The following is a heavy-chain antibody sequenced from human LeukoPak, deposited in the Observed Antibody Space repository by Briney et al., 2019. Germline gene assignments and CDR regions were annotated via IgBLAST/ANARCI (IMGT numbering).Heavy chain of an antibody. J-gene: IGHJ4*02. V-gene: IGHV4-39*02. CDR3: ARERAAPGHIDY. CDR1: GVSISSNRYH. CDR2: ISYSGST. Sequence: SETLSLTCIVSGVSISSNRYHWGWLRQPPEKGLEWIGSISYSGSTYYNLSLKSRVTISIDTSNNQFFLKLASVAAADTAVYYCARERAAPGHIDYWGQGILVTVS. D-gene: IGHD6-13*01.